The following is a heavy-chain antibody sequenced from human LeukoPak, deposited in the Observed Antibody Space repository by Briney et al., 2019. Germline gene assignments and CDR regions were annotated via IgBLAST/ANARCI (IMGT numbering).Heavy chain of an antibody. V-gene: IGHV1-69*04. CDR1: GGTFSSYA. J-gene: IGHJ6*02. Sequence: GASVKVSCKASGGTFSSYAISWVRQAPGQGLEWMGRIIPILGIANYAQKFQGRVTITADKSTSTAYMGLSSLRSEDTAVYYCARDPPLVTMVRGVINENYYYGMDVWGQGTTVTVSS. CDR2: IIPILGIA. CDR3: ARDPPLVTMVRGVINENYYYGMDV. D-gene: IGHD3-10*01.